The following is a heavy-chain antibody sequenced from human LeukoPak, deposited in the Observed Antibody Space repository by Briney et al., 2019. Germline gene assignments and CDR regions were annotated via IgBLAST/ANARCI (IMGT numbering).Heavy chain of an antibody. J-gene: IGHJ4*02. CDR2: ISSSSSYI. V-gene: IGHV3-21*01. D-gene: IGHD3-10*01. CDR3: ARARDYYGSGSRYYFDY. Sequence: GGSLRLSCAASGFTFSSYSMNGVRQAPGKGLEWVSSISSSSSYIYYADSVKGRFTISRDNAKNSLYLQMNSLRAEDTAVYYCARARDYYGSGSRYYFDYWGQGTLVTVSS. CDR1: GFTFSSYS.